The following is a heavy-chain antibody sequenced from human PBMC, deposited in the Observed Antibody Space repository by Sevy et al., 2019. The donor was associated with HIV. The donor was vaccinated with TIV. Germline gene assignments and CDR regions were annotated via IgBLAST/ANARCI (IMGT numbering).Heavy chain of an antibody. J-gene: IGHJ4*02. CDR3: AKATYRSRRPGTAIYLGGYYFDY. CDR2: IRYDGSNK. Sequence: GGSLRLSCAASGFTFSTYDMHWVRQAPGKGLEWVAYIRYDGSNKYYGDSVRGRFTISRDNSKSTLYLQLNSLRAEDTALYYCAKATYRSRRPGTAIYLGGYYFDYWGQGTLVTVSS. V-gene: IGHV3-30*02. CDR1: GFTFSTYD. D-gene: IGHD2-2*02.